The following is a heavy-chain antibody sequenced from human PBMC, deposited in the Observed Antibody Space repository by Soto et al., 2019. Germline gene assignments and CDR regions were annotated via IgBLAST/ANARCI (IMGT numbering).Heavy chain of an antibody. Sequence: QVQLQESGPGLVKPSQTLSLTCTVSGGSINVGDYYWSWIRQPPGKGLEWIGYMYYSGNSYYNPSPESRVTISVDTSKNQFSLKLSSVTAADTAVYYCARTGVVHYYYAMDVWGQGTTVAVSS. V-gene: IGHV4-30-4*01. CDR2: MYYSGNS. CDR3: ARTGVVHYYYAMDV. J-gene: IGHJ6*02. CDR1: GGSINVGDYY. D-gene: IGHD3-3*01.